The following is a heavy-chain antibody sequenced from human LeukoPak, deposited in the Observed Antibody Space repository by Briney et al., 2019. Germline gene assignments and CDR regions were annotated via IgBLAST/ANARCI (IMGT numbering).Heavy chain of an antibody. CDR3: AKGVKQIVVVTAQRYLDY. J-gene: IGHJ4*02. CDR2: ISSSGSTI. CDR1: GFTFSDYY. D-gene: IGHD2-21*02. V-gene: IGHV3-11*04. Sequence: KPGGSLRLSCAASGFTFSDYYMSWIRQAPGKGLEWVSYISSSGSTIYYADSVKGRFTISRDNSKNTLYLQMNTLIADDTAVYYCAKGVKQIVVVTAQRYLDYWGQGTLVTVSS.